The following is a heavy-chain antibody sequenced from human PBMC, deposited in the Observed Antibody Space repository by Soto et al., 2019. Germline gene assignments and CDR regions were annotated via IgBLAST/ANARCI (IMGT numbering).Heavy chain of an antibody. Sequence: ETLSITCPDYGGSFSGYYWSWIRQPPGTGLEWIGEINHSGSTNYNPSLKSRVTISVDTSKNQFSLKLRSVTAADTAVYYCAMYYDFWSGPLRYGMDVWGQGTKVTVYS. J-gene: IGHJ6*02. CDR3: AMYYDFWSGPLRYGMDV. CDR2: INHSGST. D-gene: IGHD3-3*01. V-gene: IGHV4-34*01. CDR1: GGSFSGYY.